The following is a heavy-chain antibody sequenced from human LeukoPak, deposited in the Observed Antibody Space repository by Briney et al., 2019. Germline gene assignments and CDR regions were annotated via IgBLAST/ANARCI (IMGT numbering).Heavy chain of an antibody. J-gene: IGHJ4*02. Sequence: GGSLRLSCAASGFTFSNYAMHWVRQAPGKGLEWVSDISGSGSNTYYADSVKGRFTISRDNSKNTLYLQMNSLRAEDTAIYYCAKGYSSGWYCFDYWGQGTLVTVSS. CDR1: GFTFSNYA. D-gene: IGHD6-19*01. V-gene: IGHV3-23*01. CDR2: ISGSGSNT. CDR3: AKGYSSGWYCFDY.